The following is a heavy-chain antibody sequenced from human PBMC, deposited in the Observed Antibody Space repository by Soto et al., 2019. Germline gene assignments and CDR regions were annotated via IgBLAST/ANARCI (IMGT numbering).Heavy chain of an antibody. D-gene: IGHD3-9*01. J-gene: IGHJ4*02. V-gene: IGHV2-5*02. Sequence: QITLKESGPTLVRPTQTLTLTCAFSGFSLSTSGVDVGWIRQPPEKALEWLAVIYWDDSKHYSPSLRSRLTITKDTSKNQVVLTMTNMDPMDTGTYYCAHKGPEDWPLDYWGQGTLVTVSS. CDR1: GFSLSTSGVD. CDR2: IYWDDSK. CDR3: AHKGPEDWPLDY.